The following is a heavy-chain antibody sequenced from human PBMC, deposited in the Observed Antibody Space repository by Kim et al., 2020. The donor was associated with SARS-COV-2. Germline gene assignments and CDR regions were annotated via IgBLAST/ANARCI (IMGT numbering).Heavy chain of an antibody. Sequence: GGSLRLSCAASGFTFSRYGRSWVRQGPGKGLEWVSAISGSGDSTFYADSARGRFTISRDNSKNTLYLKMNNLRAEDTALYYCAKEYKNWGQGTLVTVST. J-gene: IGHJ4*02. V-gene: IGHV3-23*01. CDR2: ISGSGDST. CDR1: GFTFSRYG. CDR3: AKEYKN. D-gene: IGHD1-20*01.